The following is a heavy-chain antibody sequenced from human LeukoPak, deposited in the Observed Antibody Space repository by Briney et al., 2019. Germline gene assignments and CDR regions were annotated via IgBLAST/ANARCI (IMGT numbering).Heavy chain of an antibody. Sequence: GASVKVSCKASGYTFTSYDINWVRQAPGQGLEWMGWMNANSGNTGYAQKFQGRVTMTRDTSISTAYMELRSLRSDDTAVYYCARDGYGDSYYYYYGMDVWGQGTTVTVSS. CDR2: MNANSGNT. CDR3: ARDGYGDSYYYYYGMDV. V-gene: IGHV1-8*01. D-gene: IGHD4-17*01. CDR1: GYTFTSYD. J-gene: IGHJ6*02.